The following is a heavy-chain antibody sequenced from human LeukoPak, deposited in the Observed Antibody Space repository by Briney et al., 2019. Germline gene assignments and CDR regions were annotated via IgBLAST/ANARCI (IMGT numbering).Heavy chain of an antibody. Sequence: SETLSLTCTVSGGSISSYYWSWIRQPAGKGLEWIGRIYTSGSTNYNPSLKSRVTMSVDTSKNQFSLKLSSVTAADTAVYYCARENIVVIPAAIEKRYYYYYMDVWGKGTTVTVSS. J-gene: IGHJ6*03. CDR1: GGSISSYY. D-gene: IGHD2-2*01. CDR3: ARENIVVIPAAIEKRYYYYYMDV. V-gene: IGHV4-4*07. CDR2: IYTSGST.